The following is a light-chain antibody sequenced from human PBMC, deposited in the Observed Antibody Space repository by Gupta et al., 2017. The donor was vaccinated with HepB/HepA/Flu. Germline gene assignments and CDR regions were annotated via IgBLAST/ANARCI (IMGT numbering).Light chain of an antibody. J-gene: IGKJ2*04. CDR1: QSISNY. CDR2: AAS. Sequence: DIQMTQSPSSLSASVGDRVTITCRTSQSISNYLNWYQQKPGKAPKVLIYAASSLQSGVPSRFSGSGSGTDFTLTISSLQPEDFATYYCQQSYSTPCSFGQGTKLEIK. V-gene: IGKV1-39*01. CDR3: QQSYSTPCS.